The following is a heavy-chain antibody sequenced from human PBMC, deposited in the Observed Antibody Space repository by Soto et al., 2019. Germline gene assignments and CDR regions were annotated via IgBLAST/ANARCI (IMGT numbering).Heavy chain of an antibody. CDR3: ARIRSVELSYYYMEV. CDR2: ISAYNGNT. CDR1: GYTFTSYG. D-gene: IGHD1-7*01. Sequence: AASVKVSFKASGYTFTSYGISWVRQAPGQGLEWMGRISAYNGNTNYAQKFQGRVTITSDKSTSTAYMELSSLRSEDTAVYYCARIRSVELSYYYMEVWGKGTTVTVSS. V-gene: IGHV1-18*01. J-gene: IGHJ6*03.